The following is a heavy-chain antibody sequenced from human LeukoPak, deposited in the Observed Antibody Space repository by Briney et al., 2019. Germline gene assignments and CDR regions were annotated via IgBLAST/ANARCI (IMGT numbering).Heavy chain of an antibody. CDR1: GFTFSNYA. V-gene: IGHV3-23*01. Sequence: GGSLRLSCTASGFTFSNYALTWVRQAPGKGLEWVSAISGSGGSTYYADSVKGRFTISRDNSKNTLYLQMNSLRAEDTAVYYCAKDGFIVVVVAATPYYFDYWGQGTLVTVSS. CDR3: AKDGFIVVVVAATPYYFDY. CDR2: ISGSGGST. D-gene: IGHD2-15*01. J-gene: IGHJ4*02.